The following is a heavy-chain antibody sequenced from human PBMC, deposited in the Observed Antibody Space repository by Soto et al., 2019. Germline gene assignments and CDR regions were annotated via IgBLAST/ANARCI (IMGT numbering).Heavy chain of an antibody. V-gene: IGHV1-18*01. D-gene: IGHD6-19*01. CDR1: GYTFTSYG. CDR3: AIDLAVGLVDY. J-gene: IGHJ4*02. CDR2: ISAYNGNT. Sequence: QVQLVQSGAEVKKPGASVKVSCKASGYTFTSYGISWVRQAPGQGLEWMGWISAYNGNTKYAQKLQGRVTMTTDTSTRTAYMEVRSLRSDDTAVYYCAIDLAVGLVDYCGQGTLVTVSS.